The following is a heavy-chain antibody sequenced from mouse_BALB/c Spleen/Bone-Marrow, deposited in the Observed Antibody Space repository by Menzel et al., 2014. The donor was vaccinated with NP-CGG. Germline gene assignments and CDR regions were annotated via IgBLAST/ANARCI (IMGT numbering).Heavy chain of an antibody. Sequence: VKLMESGAELAKPGASVKMSCKASGYNFISYWMHWVKQRPGQGLEWIGYINPSTGYTEYNQKFKDKATLTADKSSSKAYMQLSSLTSEDSVVYYCARNYDYDGGYYAMDYWGQGTSVTVSS. D-gene: IGHD2-4*01. CDR3: ARNYDYDGGYYAMDY. J-gene: IGHJ4*01. CDR1: GYNFISYW. V-gene: IGHV1-7*01. CDR2: INPSTGYT.